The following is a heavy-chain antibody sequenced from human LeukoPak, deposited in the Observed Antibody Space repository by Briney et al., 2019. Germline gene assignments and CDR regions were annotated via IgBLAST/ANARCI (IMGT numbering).Heavy chain of an antibody. J-gene: IGHJ5*02. Sequence: SETLSLTCTVSGGSISSSSYYWGWIRQPPGKGLEWIGSIYYSGSTNYNPSLKSRVTISVDTSKNQFSLKLSSVTAADTAVYYCARHRGILVPAAMFDPWGQGTLVTVSS. V-gene: IGHV4-39*01. CDR2: IYYSGST. CDR1: GGSISSSSYY. CDR3: ARHRGILVPAAMFDP. D-gene: IGHD2-2*01.